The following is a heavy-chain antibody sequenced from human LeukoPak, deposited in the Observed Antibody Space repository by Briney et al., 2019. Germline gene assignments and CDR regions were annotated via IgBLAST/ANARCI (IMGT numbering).Heavy chain of an antibody. D-gene: IGHD1-26*01. Sequence: GGSLRLSCAASKFIFSDYGMHWVRQAPGKGLEWVAFIWYDGSDEYYADSVKGRFTISRDNSKNTLYLQMNSLTTEDTAVYYCAKGSGSYDYFDHWGQGALVTVFS. CDR2: IWYDGSDE. J-gene: IGHJ4*02. CDR3: AKGSGSYDYFDH. V-gene: IGHV3-30*02. CDR1: KFIFSDYG.